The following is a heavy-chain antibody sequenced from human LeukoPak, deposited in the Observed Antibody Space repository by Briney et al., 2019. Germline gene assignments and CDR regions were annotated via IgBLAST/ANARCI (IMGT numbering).Heavy chain of an antibody. D-gene: IGHD3-16*01. V-gene: IGHV1-69*13. CDR2: IIPIFGTA. CDR1: GYTFTSYG. J-gene: IGHJ5*02. CDR3: ARGTSPYGFDP. Sequence: ASVKVSCKASGYTFTSYGISWVRQAPGQGLEWMGGIIPIFGTANYAQKFQGRVTITADESTSTAYMELSSLRSEDTAVYYCARGTSPYGFDPWGQGTLVTVSS.